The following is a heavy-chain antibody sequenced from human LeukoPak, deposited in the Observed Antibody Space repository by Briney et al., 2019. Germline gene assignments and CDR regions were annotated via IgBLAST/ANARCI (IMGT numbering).Heavy chain of an antibody. D-gene: IGHD5-12*01. Sequence: ASVKVSXKASGYTFTSYYMHWVRQAPGQGLEWMGIINPSGGSTSYAQKCQGRVTMTRDTSTSTVYLELSSLRSEDTAVYYCARRSSGYDLDYWGQGTLVTVSS. J-gene: IGHJ4*02. CDR1: GYTFTSYY. CDR3: ARRSSGYDLDY. CDR2: INPSGGST. V-gene: IGHV1-46*01.